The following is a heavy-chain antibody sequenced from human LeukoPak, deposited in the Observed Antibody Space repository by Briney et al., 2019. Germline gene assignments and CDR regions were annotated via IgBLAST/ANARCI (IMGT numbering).Heavy chain of an antibody. CDR1: GFTFSSYA. V-gene: IGHV3-23*01. CDR3: AKYVAITAAGAFDY. CDR2: ISGSGGST. D-gene: IGHD6-13*01. J-gene: IGHJ4*02. Sequence: EGSLRLSCAASGFTFSSYAMSWVRQAAGKGLEWVSAISGSGGSTYYADSVKGRFTISRDNSKNTLYLQMNSLRAEDTAVYYCAKYVAITAAGAFDYWGQGTLVTVSS.